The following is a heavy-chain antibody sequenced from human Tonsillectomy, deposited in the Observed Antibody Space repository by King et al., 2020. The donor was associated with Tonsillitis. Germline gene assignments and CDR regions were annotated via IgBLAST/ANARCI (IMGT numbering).Heavy chain of an antibody. CDR3: ARDHV. CDR2: IYHSGIT. CDR1: GGSISSGDYS. J-gene: IGHJ4*02. V-gene: IGHV4-30-2*01. Sequence: LQLQESVSGLVKPSQTLSLTCAVSGGSISSGDYSWSWIRQPPGKGLEWIGYIYHSGITNYNPSLRGRVTISIDRSKNQFSLKLSSLTAADTAVYFCARDHVWGQGTLVTVSS.